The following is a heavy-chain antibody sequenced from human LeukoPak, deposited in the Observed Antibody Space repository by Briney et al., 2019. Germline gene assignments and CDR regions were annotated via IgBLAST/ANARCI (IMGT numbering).Heavy chain of an antibody. CDR1: GGSISSSSYY. CDR3: ARRVGPVDIYYYYYGMDV. D-gene: IGHD5-12*01. Sequence: PSETLSLTCTVSGGSISSSSYYWGWIRQPPGKGLEWIGSIYYSGSTYYNPSLKSRVTISVDTSKNQFSLKLSSVTAADTAVYYCARRVGPVDIYYYYYGMDVWGQGTTVTVSS. J-gene: IGHJ6*02. CDR2: IYYSGST. V-gene: IGHV4-39*01.